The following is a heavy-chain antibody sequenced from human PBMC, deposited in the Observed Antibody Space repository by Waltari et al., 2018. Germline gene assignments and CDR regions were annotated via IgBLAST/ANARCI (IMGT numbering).Heavy chain of an antibody. CDR3: AAMISSHYMDY. Sequence: EVQLVQSGAVVKKPGESLRISCQTSGYTFTTQWIAWVRQMPGKGLEFMGVIYPGDSTADSNPKYSPSFQGQVTFSADRSINTAYLQWRSLQASDTATYFCAAMISSHYMDYWGLGTLVAVSS. CDR2: IYPGDSTADSNP. V-gene: IGHV5-51*01. D-gene: IGHD3-16*01. CDR1: GYTFTTQW. J-gene: IGHJ4*02.